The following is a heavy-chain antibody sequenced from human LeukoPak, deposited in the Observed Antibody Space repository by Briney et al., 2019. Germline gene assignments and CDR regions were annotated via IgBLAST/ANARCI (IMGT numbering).Heavy chain of an antibody. J-gene: IGHJ4*02. D-gene: IGHD6-13*01. CDR1: GFTFSSYG. CDR2: ISYDGSNK. CDR3: AKDLFKAAAPDY. Sequence: PGRSLRLSCAASGFTFSSYGMHWVRQAPGKGLEWVAVISYDGSNKYYADSVKGRFTISRDNSKNTLYLQMNSLGAEDTPVYYCAKDLFKAAAPDYWGQGTLVTVSS. V-gene: IGHV3-30*18.